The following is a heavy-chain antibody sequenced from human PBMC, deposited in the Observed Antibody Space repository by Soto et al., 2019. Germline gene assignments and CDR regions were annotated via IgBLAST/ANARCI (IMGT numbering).Heavy chain of an antibody. CDR2: ISYDRTKK. CDR1: GFTFSNFN. CDR3: ARDSNFGVVIRPLDY. V-gene: IGHV3-30-3*01. J-gene: IGHJ4*02. Sequence: GGSLRLSCEASGFTFSNFNMNWVRQAPGRGLEWLSDISYDRTKKHYAESVKGRFTVSRDQSKDTLYLQMSSLRPEDTAIYYCARDSNFGVVIRPLDYCGQGTLVTVSS. D-gene: IGHD3-3*01.